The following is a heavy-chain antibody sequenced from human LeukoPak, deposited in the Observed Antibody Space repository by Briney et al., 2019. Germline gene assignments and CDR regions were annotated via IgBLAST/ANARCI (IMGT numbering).Heavy chain of an antibody. Sequence: SETLSLTCAVYGGSFSGYYWSWIRQPPGKGLEWIGEINHSGSTNYNPSLKSRVTISVDTSKNQFSLKLSSVTAADTAVYYCARGYSSSWIDYWGQGTLVTVSS. J-gene: IGHJ4*02. CDR3: ARGYSSSWIDY. CDR1: GGSFSGYY. CDR2: INHSGST. V-gene: IGHV4-34*01. D-gene: IGHD6-13*01.